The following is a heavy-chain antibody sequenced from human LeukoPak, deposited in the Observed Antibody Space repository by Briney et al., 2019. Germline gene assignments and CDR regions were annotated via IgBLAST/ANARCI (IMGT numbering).Heavy chain of an antibody. V-gene: IGHV1-3*03. D-gene: IGHD1-1*01. CDR1: GYTFTSYG. CDR3: ARENDRGRLDAFDI. CDR2: INAGNGNT. J-gene: IGHJ3*02. Sequence: ASVKVSCKASGYTFTSYGISWVRQAPGQRLEWMGWINAGNGNTKYSQEFQGRVTITRDTSASTAYMELSSLRSEDMAVYYCARENDRGRLDAFDIWGQGTMVTVSS.